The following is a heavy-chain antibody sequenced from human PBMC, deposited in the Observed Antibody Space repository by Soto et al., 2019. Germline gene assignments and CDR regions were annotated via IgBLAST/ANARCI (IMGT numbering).Heavy chain of an antibody. J-gene: IGHJ4*02. Sequence: PSETLSLTCTVSGGSISSSSYYWGWIRQPPGKGLEWIGSIYYSGNTYYNPSLKSRVTISVDTAKNQFSLKLSSVTAADTAVYYCVRQYYFGSGSYYNRPIDFWGQGTLVTVSS. CDR1: GGSISSSSYY. V-gene: IGHV4-39*01. CDR2: IYYSGNT. CDR3: VRQYYFGSGSYYNRPIDF. D-gene: IGHD3-10*01.